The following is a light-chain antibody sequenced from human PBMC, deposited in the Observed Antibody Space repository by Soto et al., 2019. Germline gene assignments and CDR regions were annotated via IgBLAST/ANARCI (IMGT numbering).Light chain of an antibody. V-gene: IGLV2-11*01. CDR2: DVN. J-gene: IGLJ3*02. CDR3: CSFVDSDTVL. Sequence: QSALTQPRSVSGSPGQSVTISCTGTSSDVGSYKYVSWYQHHPGKAPKLMIFDVNKRPSGVPDRFSGSNSGNAASLTISGLQPDDEADYFCCSFVDSDTVLFGGGTKVTVL. CDR1: SSDVGSYKY.